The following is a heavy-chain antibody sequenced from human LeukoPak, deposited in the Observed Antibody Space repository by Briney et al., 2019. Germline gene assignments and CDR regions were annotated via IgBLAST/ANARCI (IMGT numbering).Heavy chain of an antibody. Sequence: HPSETLSLTCTVSGGSISSSTYYWGWIRQPPGKGLEWIGNIYYSGSTYYNPSLKSRVTISVDTSRNQFSLKLSSVTAADTAVYYCASINWYAPNRQPFDYWGQGTLVTVSS. D-gene: IGHD1-1*01. V-gene: IGHV4-39*07. CDR3: ASINWYAPNRQPFDY. CDR1: GGSISSSTYY. J-gene: IGHJ4*02. CDR2: IYYSGST.